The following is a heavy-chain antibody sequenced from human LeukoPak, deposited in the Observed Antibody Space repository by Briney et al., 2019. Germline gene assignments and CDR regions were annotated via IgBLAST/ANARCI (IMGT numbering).Heavy chain of an antibody. J-gene: IGHJ4*02. CDR3: ARGNGFWAPLSY. Sequence: ASVKVSCKASGYTFSSYYMHWVRQAPGQGLEWMGVINPSDSITNYAQKFQGRVTMTTDTSTSTVYMELSSLTSEDTAVYSCARGNGFWAPLSYWGQGTLVTVSS. CDR1: GYTFSSYY. D-gene: IGHD3-10*01. CDR2: INPSDSIT. V-gene: IGHV1-46*01.